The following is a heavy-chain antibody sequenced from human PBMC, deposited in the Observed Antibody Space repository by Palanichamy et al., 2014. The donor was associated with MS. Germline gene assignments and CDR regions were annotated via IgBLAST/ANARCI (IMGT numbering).Heavy chain of an antibody. CDR3: ARGGQGTDTPVDFFQH. Sequence: QLVQSGAEVKQPGSSVKVSCLTTGGTLSMYPISWVRQAPGQGLEWMGGIIPISGTTNSAQRFRDRLTITADISANTAYMHLTSLRSDDTAVYFCARGGQGTDTPVDFFQHWGQGTLVSVS. J-gene: IGHJ1*01. V-gene: IGHV1-69*06. CDR2: IIPISGTT. D-gene: IGHD3/OR15-3a*01. CDR1: GGTLSMYP.